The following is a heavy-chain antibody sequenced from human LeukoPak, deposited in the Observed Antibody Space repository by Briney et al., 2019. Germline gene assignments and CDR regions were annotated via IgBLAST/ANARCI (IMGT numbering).Heavy chain of an antibody. D-gene: IGHD6-13*01. CDR2: INSGAYYT. CDR3: TKGGRQHLSDY. J-gene: IGHJ4*02. V-gene: IGHV3-23*01. Sequence: PGGSLRLSCTASGFIFRNSAMTWVRQAPGKGLGWVSSINSGAYYTYYADSVEGRFTISRDDSKDTLYLQMNSLRAEDTALYYCTKGGRQHLSDYWGQGTLVTVSS. CDR1: GFIFRNSA.